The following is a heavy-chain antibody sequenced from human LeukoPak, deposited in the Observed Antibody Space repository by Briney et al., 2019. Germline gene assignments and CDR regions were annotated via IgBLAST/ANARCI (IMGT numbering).Heavy chain of an antibody. V-gene: IGHV3-23*01. J-gene: IGHJ4*02. CDR3: ATFRGDGYNLGLDN. CDR2: ISVTGDYT. D-gene: IGHD5-24*01. Sequence: GGSLRLSCADSGFTFSGYAVSWVRQPPGKGLEWVLGISVTGDYTHYADSVKGRFSVSRDNSKNTLYLHMNSLTVEDTAVYFCATFRGDGYNLGLDNWGQGTLVTVSS. CDR1: GFTFSGYA.